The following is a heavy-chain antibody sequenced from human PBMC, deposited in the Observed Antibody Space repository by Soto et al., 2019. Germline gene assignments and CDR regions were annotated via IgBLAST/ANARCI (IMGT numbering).Heavy chain of an antibody. CDR1: GYTLTELS. J-gene: IGHJ3*02. CDR3: RMIVVGRDGLDI. CDR2: FDPEDGET. Sequence: QVQLVQSGAEVKKPGASVKVSGKVSGYTLTELSIHWVRQAPGKGLEWMGGFDPEDGETIYAQRLQGRVEMTVDRYTDTAYREVRSQIFEDTAVYYSRMIVVGRDGLDIWGEGTMVTVSS. V-gene: IGHV1-24*01. D-gene: IGHD3-22*01.